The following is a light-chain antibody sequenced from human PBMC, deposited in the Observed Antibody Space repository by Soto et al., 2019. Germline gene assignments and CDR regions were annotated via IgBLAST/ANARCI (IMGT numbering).Light chain of an antibody. V-gene: IGLV2-14*01. J-gene: IGLJ1*01. CDR3: SSYTSINTYV. Sequence: QSALTQPASVSGSPGQSITISCSGTSSDVGGYDYLSWYQQHPGKAPKLMIYDVSIRPSGVSNRFSGSKSGRTASLTISGLQTEDEADYYCSSYTSINTYVFGSGTKVTVL. CDR1: SSDVGGYDY. CDR2: DVS.